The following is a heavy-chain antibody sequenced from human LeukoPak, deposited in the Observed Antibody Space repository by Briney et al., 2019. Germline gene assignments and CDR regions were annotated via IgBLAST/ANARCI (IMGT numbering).Heavy chain of an antibody. CDR1: GGSFSGYC. J-gene: IGHJ4*02. Sequence: PSETLSLTCAVYGGSFSGYCWSWIRQPPGKGLEWIGEINHSGSTNYNPSLKSRVTISVDTSKNQFSLKLSSVTAADTAVYYCARARRSVVDTAYFDYWGQGTLVTVSS. CDR3: ARARRSVVDTAYFDY. CDR2: INHSGST. D-gene: IGHD5-18*01. V-gene: IGHV4-34*01.